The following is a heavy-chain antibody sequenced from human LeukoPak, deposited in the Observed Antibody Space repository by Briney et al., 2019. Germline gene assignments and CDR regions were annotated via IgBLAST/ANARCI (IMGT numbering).Heavy chain of an antibody. J-gene: IGHJ3*02. CDR1: GGSFSGYY. CDR3: ARESPGAFDI. V-gene: IGHV4-31*11. Sequence: PSETLSLTCAVYGGSFSGYYWSWIRQHPGKGLEWIGYIYYSGSTYYNPSLKSRVTISVDTSKNQFSLKLSSVTAADTAVYYCARESPGAFDIWGQGTMVTVSS. CDR2: IYYSGST.